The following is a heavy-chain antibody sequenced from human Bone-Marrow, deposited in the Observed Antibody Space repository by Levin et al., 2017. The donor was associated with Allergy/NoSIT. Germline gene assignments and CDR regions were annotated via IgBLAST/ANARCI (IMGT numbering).Heavy chain of an antibody. V-gene: IGHV3-53*01. CDR3: ARGWFGELLSH. J-gene: IGHJ4*02. CDR1: GFTVSSNY. Sequence: GGSLRLSCAASGFTVSSNYMSWVRQAPGKGPEWFSVIYSGGSTYYADSVKGRFTISRDNSKNTLYLQMNSLRAEDTAVYYCARGWFGELLSHWGQGTLVTVSS. D-gene: IGHD3-10*01. CDR2: IYSGGST.